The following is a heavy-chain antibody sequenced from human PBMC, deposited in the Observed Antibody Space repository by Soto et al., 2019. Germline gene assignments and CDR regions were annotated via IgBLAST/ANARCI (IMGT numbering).Heavy chain of an antibody. Sequence: GGSPRLSCTASGFTFGDYAMSWVRQAPGKGLEWVGFIRSKAYGGTTEYAASVKGRFTISRDDSKSIAYLQMNSLKTEDTAVYYCTRSLVGATDFDYWGQGTLVTVSS. CDR1: GFTFGDYA. CDR3: TRSLVGATDFDY. D-gene: IGHD1-26*01. CDR2: IRSKAYGGTT. V-gene: IGHV3-49*04. J-gene: IGHJ4*02.